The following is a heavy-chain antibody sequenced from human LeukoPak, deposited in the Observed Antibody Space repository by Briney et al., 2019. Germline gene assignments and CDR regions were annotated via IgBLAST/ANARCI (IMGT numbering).Heavy chain of an antibody. V-gene: IGHV1-69*05. Sequence: SVKVSCKASGGTFSSYAISWVRQAPGQGLEWMGGIIPIFGTANYAQKFQGRVTITTDESTSTAYMELSSLGSEDTAVYYCASSYYYDSSGYYYVAEYFQHWGQGTLVTVSS. CDR3: ASSYYYDSSGYYYVAEYFQH. J-gene: IGHJ1*01. CDR1: GGTFSSYA. CDR2: IIPIFGTA. D-gene: IGHD3-22*01.